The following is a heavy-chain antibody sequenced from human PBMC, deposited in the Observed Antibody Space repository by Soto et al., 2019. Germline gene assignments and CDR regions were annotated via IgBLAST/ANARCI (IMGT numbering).Heavy chain of an antibody. CDR1: GFTFSNAW. CDR3: TTDFITTWD. CDR2: IKSNTDGGTT. V-gene: IGHV3-15*01. J-gene: IGHJ4*02. D-gene: IGHD1-1*01. Sequence: EVQLVESGGNLVKPGGSLRLSCAASGFTFSNAWMTWVRQVPGKGLEWVGRIKSNTDGGTTDYAPPVKGRFTISRDDSKNTLYLQMNSLETEDSAVYYCTTDFITTWDWGQETLVTVSS.